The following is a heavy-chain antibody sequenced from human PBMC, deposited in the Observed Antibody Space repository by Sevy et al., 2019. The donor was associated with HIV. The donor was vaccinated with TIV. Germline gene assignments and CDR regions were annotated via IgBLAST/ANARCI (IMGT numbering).Heavy chain of an antibody. D-gene: IGHD1-26*01. V-gene: IGHV4-38-2*01. Sequence: SETLSLTCGVSDYSISSGYYWGWIRQPPGKGLEWLGSIHHSGSIYFNPSLNSRVIISVDTSKNQFSLKLHSVTAADTAVYYCARGGSILTARDYFDHWGQGVLVTVSS. CDR2: IHHSGSI. J-gene: IGHJ4*02. CDR1: DYSISSGYY. CDR3: ARGGSILTARDYFDH.